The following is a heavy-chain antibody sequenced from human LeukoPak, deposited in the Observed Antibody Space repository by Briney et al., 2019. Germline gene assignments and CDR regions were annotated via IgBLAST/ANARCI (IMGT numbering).Heavy chain of an antibody. Sequence: GGSLRLSCAASGFTFDDYAMHWVRQAPGKGLEWVSGISWNSGSIGYADSVKGRFTISRDNAKNSLYLQMNSLRAEDTALYYCAKAVGASRHYYFDYWGQGTLVTVSS. D-gene: IGHD1-26*01. CDR3: AKAVGASRHYYFDY. V-gene: IGHV3-9*01. J-gene: IGHJ4*02. CDR2: ISWNSGSI. CDR1: GFTFDDYA.